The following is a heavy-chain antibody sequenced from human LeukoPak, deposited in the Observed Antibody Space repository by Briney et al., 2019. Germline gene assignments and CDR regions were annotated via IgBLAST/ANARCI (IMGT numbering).Heavy chain of an antibody. J-gene: IGHJ4*02. V-gene: IGHV1-2*02. CDR3: ARDRYGDGFAHFDY. D-gene: IGHD5-24*01. CDR1: GYTFSSYA. Sequence: VASVKVSCKASGYTFSSYAMHWVRQAPGQGLEWMGWITPGGGTNYPQKFQGRVAITWDTSITTAYLDLSRLTSDDTAVYYCARDRYGDGFAHFDYWGQGALVTVSA. CDR2: ITPGGGT.